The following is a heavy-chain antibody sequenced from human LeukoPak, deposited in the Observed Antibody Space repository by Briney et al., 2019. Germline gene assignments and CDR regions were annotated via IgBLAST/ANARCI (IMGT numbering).Heavy chain of an antibody. CDR1: GFTMSTYE. CDR2: MNSGGTTM. D-gene: IGHD5-18*01. J-gene: IGHJ3*01. V-gene: IGHV3-48*03. CDR3: ARAGVKVLVTYDALDL. Sequence: GGSLRLSCAASGFTMSTYEMNWVRQAPGKGLEWVSYMNSGGTTMHYADSVKGRFIISRDNGKNSLYLQMSSLRVEDTAVYYCARAGVKVLVTYDALDLWGQGTLVTVSS.